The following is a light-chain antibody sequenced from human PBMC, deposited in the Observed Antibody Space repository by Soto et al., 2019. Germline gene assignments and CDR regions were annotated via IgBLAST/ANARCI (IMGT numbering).Light chain of an antibody. V-gene: IGKV3-20*01. J-gene: IGKJ2*01. Sequence: EIVLTQSPGTLSLSPGERATLSCRASQSVSSSYLAWYQQKPGQTPRLLIYGASSRATGIPDWFSGSGSGTDFTLTISRLEPEDFAVYYCQQFGNSPYTFGQGTKLDIK. CDR1: QSVSSSY. CDR3: QQFGNSPYT. CDR2: GAS.